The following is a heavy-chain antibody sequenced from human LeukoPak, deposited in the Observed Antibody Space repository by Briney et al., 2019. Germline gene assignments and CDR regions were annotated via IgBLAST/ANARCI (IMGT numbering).Heavy chain of an antibody. J-gene: IGHJ4*02. Sequence: SVKVSCKASGGTFSSYAISWVRQATGQGLEWMGGIIPIFGTANYAQKFQGRVTITADESTSTAYMELSSLRSEDTAVYYCASPNSSGYYHPFYFDYWGQGTLVTVSS. V-gene: IGHV1-69*13. CDR3: ASPNSSGYYHPFYFDY. CDR2: IIPIFGTA. D-gene: IGHD3-22*01. CDR1: GGTFSSYA.